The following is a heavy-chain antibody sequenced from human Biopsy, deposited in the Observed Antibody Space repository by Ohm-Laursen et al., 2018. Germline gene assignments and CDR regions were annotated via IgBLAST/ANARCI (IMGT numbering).Heavy chain of an antibody. J-gene: IGHJ6*02. CDR1: GDSVTKYY. Sequence: GTLSLTCTVSGDSVTKYYWSWIRQPPGKGLEWIGHIYYSVMTNYNPSLQSRVSISVDTSRNQVSLTLSSVTAADTPVYYCARDSGILNYGNFKYYHYYGMDVWGQGTKVTVSS. CDR3: ARDSGILNYGNFKYYHYYGMDV. V-gene: IGHV4-59*02. CDR2: IYYSVMT. D-gene: IGHD4-11*01.